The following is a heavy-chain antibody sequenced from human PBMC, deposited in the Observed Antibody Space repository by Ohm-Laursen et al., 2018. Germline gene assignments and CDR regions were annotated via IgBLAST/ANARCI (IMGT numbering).Heavy chain of an antibody. CDR3: AGRGGTYI. D-gene: IGHD2-15*01. J-gene: IGHJ4*02. V-gene: IGHV3-53*01. CDR2: IYAGGRT. CDR1: GFTVSNSY. Sequence: SLRLSCTASGFTVSNSYMSWARQAPGKGLEWVSVIYAGGRTYYADSVKGRFTISRDNSKNTLYLQMNSLRAEDTAVYYCAGRGGTYIWGQGTLVTVSS.